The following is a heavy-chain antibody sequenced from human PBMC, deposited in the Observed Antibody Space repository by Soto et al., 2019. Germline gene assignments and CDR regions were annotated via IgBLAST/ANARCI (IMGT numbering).Heavy chain of an antibody. Sequence: EVQLVETGGGLIQPGGSLSLSCAASGLAVTSNYMSWVRQAPGKGREWVSIVYSSGTTYYADSVKGRFTFYRDKSKNTIYLQMRNLRAEDTAVYYCARVDTYDYYYSMDVWGQGTTVTVSS. V-gene: IGHV3-53*02. CDR1: GLAVTSNY. D-gene: IGHD5-18*01. J-gene: IGHJ6*02. CDR3: ARVDTYDYYYSMDV. CDR2: VYSSGTT.